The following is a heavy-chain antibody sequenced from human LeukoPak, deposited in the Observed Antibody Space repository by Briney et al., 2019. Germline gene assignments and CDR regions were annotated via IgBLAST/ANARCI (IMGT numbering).Heavy chain of an antibody. CDR1: GYTFTGYY. CDR2: INPNSGGT. V-gene: IGHV1-2*02. D-gene: IGHD3-10*01. J-gene: IGHJ6*02. Sequence: GASVKVSCKASGYTFTGYYMHWVRQAPGQGLEWMGWINPNSGGTNYAQKFQGRVTMTRDTSISTVYMELSRLRSDDTAVYYCARAIYIGVDYYYYGMDVWGQGTTVTVSS. CDR3: ARAIYIGVDYYYYGMDV.